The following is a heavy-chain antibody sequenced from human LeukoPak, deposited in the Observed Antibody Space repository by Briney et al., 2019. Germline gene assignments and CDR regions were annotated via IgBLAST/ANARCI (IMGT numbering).Heavy chain of an antibody. CDR2: IYTSGST. D-gene: IGHD3-22*01. CDR1: GGSISNYY. CDR3: ARGAESSGYYSIFYFDY. J-gene: IGHJ4*02. Sequence: SETLSLTCTVSGGSISNYYWSWMRQPAGKGLEWIGRIYTSGSTNYNPSLKSRVTISVDTSKNQFSLKLSSVTAADTAVYYCARGAESSGYYSIFYFDYWGQGTLVTVSS. V-gene: IGHV4-4*07.